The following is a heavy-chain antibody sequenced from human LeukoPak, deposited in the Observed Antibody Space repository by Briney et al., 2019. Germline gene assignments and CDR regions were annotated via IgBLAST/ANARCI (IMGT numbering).Heavy chain of an antibody. J-gene: IGHJ4*02. D-gene: IGHD2-2*02. V-gene: IGHV3-30*14. CDR2: ISYDGSNK. Sequence: GGSLRLSCAASGFTFSSYAMHWVRQAPGKGLEWVAVISYDGSNKYYADSVKGRFTISRDNSKNTLYLQMNSLRAEDTAVYYCASSDTLLGSPFDYWGQGTLVTVSS. CDR3: ASSDTLLGSPFDY. CDR1: GFTFSSYA.